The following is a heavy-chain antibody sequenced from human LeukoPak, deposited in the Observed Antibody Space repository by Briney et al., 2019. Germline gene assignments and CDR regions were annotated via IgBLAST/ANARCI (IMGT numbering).Heavy chain of an antibody. V-gene: IGHV1-2*02. J-gene: IGHJ4*02. CDR1: GYTFTGYY. CDR2: INPNSGGT. Sequence: ASVKVSCKASGYTFTGYYMHWVRQAPGQGLEWMGWINPNSGGTNYAQKFQGRVTMTRDTSISTAYMELSRLRSDDTAVYYCARDLVDTAMGFDYWGQGTLVTVSS. D-gene: IGHD5-18*01. CDR3: ARDLVDTAMGFDY.